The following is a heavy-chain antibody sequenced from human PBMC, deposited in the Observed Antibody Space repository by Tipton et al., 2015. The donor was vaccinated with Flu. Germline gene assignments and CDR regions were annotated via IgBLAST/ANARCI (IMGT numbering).Heavy chain of an antibody. CDR3: ARAGFLTGYYRPNWFDP. CDR2: IIPIFGIT. CDR1: GGTFSSHG. D-gene: IGHD3-9*01. J-gene: IGHJ5*02. Sequence: QVQLVQSGAEVKKPGSSVRVSCKASGGTFSSHGIAWLRQAPGQGLEWLGLIIPIFGITNYAQKYQGRLTITADESATTAYMELTSLRSEDTALYYCARAGFLTGYYRPNWFDPWGQGTLVTVSS. V-gene: IGHV1-69*01.